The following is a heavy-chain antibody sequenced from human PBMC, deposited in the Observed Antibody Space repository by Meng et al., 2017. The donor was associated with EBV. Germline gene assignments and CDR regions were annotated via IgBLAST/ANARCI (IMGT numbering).Heavy chain of an antibody. CDR2: INPNSGGT. Sequence: QVQLGQSGAGVKKPGASVNVACKASGYTFTGYYMHWVRQAPGQGLEWMGRINPNSGGTNYAQKFQGRVTMTRDTSISTAYMELSRLRSDDTAVYYCARVGIAVAGTGDYWGQGTLVTVSS. D-gene: IGHD6-19*01. CDR3: ARVGIAVAGTGDY. J-gene: IGHJ4*02. CDR1: GYTFTGYY. V-gene: IGHV1-2*06.